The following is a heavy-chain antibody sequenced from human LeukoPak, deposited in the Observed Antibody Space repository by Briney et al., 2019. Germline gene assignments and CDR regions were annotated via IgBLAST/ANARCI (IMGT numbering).Heavy chain of an antibody. Sequence: SETLSLTCAVYGGSFSGYYWSWIRQPPGKGLEWIGEINHSGSTNYNPSLKSRVTISVDTSKNQFSLKLSSVTAADTAVYYCARGHVAAAGIFDYWGQGTLVTVSP. J-gene: IGHJ4*02. CDR1: GGSFSGYY. CDR2: INHSGST. CDR3: ARGHVAAAGIFDY. V-gene: IGHV4-34*01. D-gene: IGHD6-13*01.